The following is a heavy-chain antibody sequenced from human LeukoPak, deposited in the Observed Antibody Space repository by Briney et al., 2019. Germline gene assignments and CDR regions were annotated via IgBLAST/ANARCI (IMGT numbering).Heavy chain of an antibody. CDR2: IYPGDPRI. CDR3: ACRDLTSTWSFP. D-gene: IGHD6-13*01. CDR1: GYSFTSYW. Sequence: GESLKISCQGFGYSFTSYWIGWVRQMPGKGMEWMGVIYPGDPRIRYNPSFQGQVTISVDKSISTAYLQWVSLKASDTAMYYCACRDLTSTWSFPWGQGTLVTVSP. J-gene: IGHJ5*02. V-gene: IGHV5-51*01.